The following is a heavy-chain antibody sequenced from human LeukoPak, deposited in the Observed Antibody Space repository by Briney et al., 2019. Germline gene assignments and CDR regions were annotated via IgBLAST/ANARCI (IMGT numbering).Heavy chain of an antibody. Sequence: GGSLRLSCVVSGFTFRSYAMYWVRQAPGKGLEWVSESSGSHDNTYYADSVKGRFATSRDDSRNTLYLLMNSLRAEDTAVYYCARLVGVSPLDYWGQGTPVTVSS. V-gene: IGHV3-23*01. CDR2: SSGSHDNT. D-gene: IGHD3-16*01. CDR1: GFTFRSYA. CDR3: ARLVGVSPLDY. J-gene: IGHJ4*02.